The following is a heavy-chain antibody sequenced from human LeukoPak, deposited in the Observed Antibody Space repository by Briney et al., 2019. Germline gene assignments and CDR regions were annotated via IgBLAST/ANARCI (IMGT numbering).Heavy chain of an antibody. J-gene: IGHJ5*02. D-gene: IGHD6-19*01. V-gene: IGHV4-34*01. CDR2: ISRHGST. CDR1: GFTFSDYY. CDR3: ARIPGAGYSNGWYRFDP. Sequence: GSLRLSCAASGFTFSDYYMSWIRQPPGKGLEWIGEISRHGSTNYNPSLKSRVTISIDTSKNQFSLNLRSVTAADTAFYYCARIPGAGYSNGWYRFDPWGQGTLVTVSS.